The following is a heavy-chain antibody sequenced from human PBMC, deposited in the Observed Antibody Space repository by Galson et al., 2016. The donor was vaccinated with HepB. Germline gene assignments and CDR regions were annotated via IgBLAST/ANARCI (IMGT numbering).Heavy chain of an antibody. CDR2: IWYDGINK. V-gene: IGHV3-33*01. Sequence: SLRLSCAASGFSFSTYGMHWVRQAPGKGLEWVANIWYDGINKFYANSVKGRFTISRDNSKNTLYLQMSSLRAEDTAVYYCARGYSSSPFHYWGQGTLVTVSS. J-gene: IGHJ1*01. D-gene: IGHD6-13*01. CDR3: ARGYSSSPFHY. CDR1: GFSFSTYG.